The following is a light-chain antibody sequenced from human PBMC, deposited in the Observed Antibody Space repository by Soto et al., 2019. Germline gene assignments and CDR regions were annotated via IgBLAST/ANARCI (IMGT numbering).Light chain of an antibody. J-gene: IGKJ4*01. V-gene: IGKV3-20*01. CDR1: QSVRSNY. Sequence: EIVLTQSPDTLSLSPGERATLSCRASQSVRSNYLAWYQQKPGQAPRFLIYDASSRATGIPDRFSGSGSGTDFTLTISRLEPEDFAVYYCQQYGSSPLTFGGGTKMDIK. CDR2: DAS. CDR3: QQYGSSPLT.